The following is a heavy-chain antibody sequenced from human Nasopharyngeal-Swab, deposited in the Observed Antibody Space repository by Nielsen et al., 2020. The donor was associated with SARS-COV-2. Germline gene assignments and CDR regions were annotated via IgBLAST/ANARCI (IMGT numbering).Heavy chain of an antibody. Sequence: WIRQPPGKGLEWVSAISGSGGSTYYADSVKGRFTISRDNSKNTLYLQMNSLGAEDTAVYYCAKMAGRGYSYGDFEGYFDYWGQGTLVTVSA. D-gene: IGHD5-18*01. V-gene: IGHV3-23*01. J-gene: IGHJ4*02. CDR2: ISGSGGST. CDR3: AKMAGRGYSYGDFEGYFDY.